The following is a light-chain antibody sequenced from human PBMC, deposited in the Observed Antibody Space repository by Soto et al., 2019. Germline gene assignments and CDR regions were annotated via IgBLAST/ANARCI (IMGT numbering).Light chain of an antibody. CDR1: NSNIGAGYD. Sequence: QAVVTQPPSVSGAPGQRVTISCTGSNSNIGAGYDVHWYQHLPGTAPKLLISGNINRPSGVPDRFSGSKSGTSASLAITGLQAEDEADYYCQSYDSSLSGSVFGGGTQLTVL. CDR3: QSYDSSLSGSV. CDR2: GNI. V-gene: IGLV1-40*01. J-gene: IGLJ2*01.